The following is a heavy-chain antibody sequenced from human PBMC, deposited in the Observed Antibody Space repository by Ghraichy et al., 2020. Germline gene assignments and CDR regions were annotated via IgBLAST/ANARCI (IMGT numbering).Heavy chain of an antibody. CDR1: GYTFTSYG. D-gene: IGHD2-15*01. CDR2: ISAYNGNT. V-gene: IGHV1-18*01. CDR3: ARDEEKYCSGGSCYVGY. Sequence: ASVKVSCKASGYTFTSYGISWVRQAPGQGLEWMGWISAYNGNTNYAQKLQGRVTMTTDTSTSTAYMELRSLRSDDTAVYYCARDEEKYCSGGSCYVGYWGQGTLVTVSS. J-gene: IGHJ4*02.